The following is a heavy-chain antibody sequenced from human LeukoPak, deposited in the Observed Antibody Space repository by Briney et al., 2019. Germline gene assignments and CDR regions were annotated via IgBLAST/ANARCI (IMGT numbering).Heavy chain of an antibody. V-gene: IGHV3-30*02. CDR2: IRYDGTNK. CDR1: GFTFSSYG. J-gene: IGHJ4*02. D-gene: IGHD5-12*01. CDR3: ERVTLYSDWGGTENY. Sequence: PGGSLRLSCAASGFTFSSYGMQWVRQDPGKGLEWVAFIRYDGTNKYYADSVKGRFTISRDNSKNTLYVQMNSLRPEDTAVYYWERVTLYSDWGGTENYWGQGTLVTDS.